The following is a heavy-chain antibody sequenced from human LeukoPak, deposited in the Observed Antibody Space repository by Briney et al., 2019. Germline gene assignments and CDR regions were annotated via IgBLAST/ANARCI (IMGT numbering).Heavy chain of an antibody. Sequence: GGSLRLSCAASGFTFSSFSMNWVRQAPGKGLEWVSYIRTSGTNSDYTGSVKGRFTISIDNAKNSLYLQMNSLRAEDTAVYYCASRSINWYRGNNWFDPWGQGTLVTVSS. V-gene: IGHV3-48*04. CDR1: GFTFSSFS. J-gene: IGHJ5*02. CDR3: ASRSINWYRGNNWFDP. D-gene: IGHD6-13*01. CDR2: IRTSGTNS.